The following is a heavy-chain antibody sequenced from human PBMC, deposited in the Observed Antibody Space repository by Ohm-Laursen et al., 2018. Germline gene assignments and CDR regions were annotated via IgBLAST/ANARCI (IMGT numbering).Heavy chain of an antibody. J-gene: IGHJ4*02. CDR3: ALGYYYDSGGYYFDY. Sequence: SVKVSCKASGGTFSSYAISWVRQAPGQGLEWMGRIIPILGIANYAQKFQGRVTITADKSTSTAYMELSSLRSEDTAVYYCALGYYYDSGGYYFDYWGQGTLVTVSS. D-gene: IGHD3-22*01. CDR2: IIPILGIA. V-gene: IGHV1-69*04. CDR1: GGTFSSYA.